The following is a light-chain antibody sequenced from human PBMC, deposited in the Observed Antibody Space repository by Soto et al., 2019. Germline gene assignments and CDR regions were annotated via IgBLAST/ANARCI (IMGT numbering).Light chain of an antibody. V-gene: IGLV2-8*01. CDR1: KNDIGVYDF. Sequence: QSVLTQPPSASGSPGQSVTISCTGTKNDIGVYDFVSWYQHHPGKAPRLIIYEVVQRPSGVPDRFSGSKSGNTASLTVSGLQAADAADYFCNSYVVSNTHVSGCGTKVTVL. CDR2: EVV. J-gene: IGLJ1*01. CDR3: NSYVVSNTHV.